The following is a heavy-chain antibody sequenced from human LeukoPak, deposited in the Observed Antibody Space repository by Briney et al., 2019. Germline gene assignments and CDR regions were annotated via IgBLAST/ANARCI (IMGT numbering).Heavy chain of an antibody. CDR1: GFTFSSYA. D-gene: IGHD3-22*01. Sequence: GGSLRLSCAASGFTFSSYAMSWVRQAPGKGLEWVSATSGSGGSTYYADSVKGRFTISRDNSKNSLFLQMHSLRAEDTAVYYCARDGIYMRVVATEHDAIDLWGQGTAVTVSS. CDR2: TSGSGGST. V-gene: IGHV3-23*01. J-gene: IGHJ3*01. CDR3: ARDGIYMRVVATEHDAIDL.